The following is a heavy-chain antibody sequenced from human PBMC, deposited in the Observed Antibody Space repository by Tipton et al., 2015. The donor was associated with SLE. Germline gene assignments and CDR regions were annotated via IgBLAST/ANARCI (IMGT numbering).Heavy chain of an antibody. Sequence: LRLSCAVYGGSFSSYYWSWIRQPPGKGLEWIGSIYYSGSTYYNPSLKSRVTISVDTSKNQFSLKLSSVTAADTAVYYCARDTIFGVAHWGQGTLVTVSS. CDR2: IYYSGST. CDR1: GGSFSSYY. V-gene: IGHV4-59*12. CDR3: ARDTIFGVAH. D-gene: IGHD3-3*01. J-gene: IGHJ4*02.